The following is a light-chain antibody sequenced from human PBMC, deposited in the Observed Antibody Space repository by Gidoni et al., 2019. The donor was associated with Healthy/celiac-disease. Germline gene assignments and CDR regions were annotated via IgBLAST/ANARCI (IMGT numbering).Light chain of an antibody. V-gene: IGKV3-15*01. J-gene: IGKJ1*01. Sequence: EIVMTHSPATLSVSPGERATLSCSASQSVSSNLAWYQQKPGQAPRLLSYGASTRATGIPARFSGSGSGTEFTLTISSLQSEDFAVYYCQQYNNWPRGSFXXXTKVEIK. CDR2: GAS. CDR3: QQYNNWPRGS. CDR1: QSVSSN.